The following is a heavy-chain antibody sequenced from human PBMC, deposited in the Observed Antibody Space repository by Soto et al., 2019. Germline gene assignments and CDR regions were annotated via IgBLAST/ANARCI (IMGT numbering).Heavy chain of an antibody. CDR1: GFTFSSYG. CDR3: AKDRRAGGNYGFYSDF. J-gene: IGHJ4*02. CDR2: SSATGAGT. V-gene: IGHV3-23*01. Sequence: EVQLLESGGGLVQPGGSLRLSCAASGFTFSSYGMTLVRQAPGKGLEWVSFSSATGAGTYYADSVKGRFNISRDNSKNTLYLQMTSLRADDTAVYYCAKDRRAGGNYGFYSDFWGQGALVIVSS. D-gene: IGHD1-7*01.